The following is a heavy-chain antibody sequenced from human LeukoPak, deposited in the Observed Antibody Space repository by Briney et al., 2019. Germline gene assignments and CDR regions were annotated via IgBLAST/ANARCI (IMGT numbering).Heavy chain of an antibody. V-gene: IGHV3-21*04. D-gene: IGHD5-12*01. CDR1: GFTFSSYT. Sequence: PGGSLRLSCAASGFTFSSYTMNWVRQAPGKGLEWVSSISRSSSYIYYADSVKGRFTLSRDNAKNSLFLQMNSLRAEDTAVYYCASVYSGYDDYWGQGTLVTVSS. J-gene: IGHJ4*02. CDR3: ASVYSGYDDY. CDR2: ISRSSSYI.